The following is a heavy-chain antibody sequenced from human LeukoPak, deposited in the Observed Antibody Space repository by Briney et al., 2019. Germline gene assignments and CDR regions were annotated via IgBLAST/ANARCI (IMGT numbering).Heavy chain of an antibody. V-gene: IGHV1-69*02. CDR2: IIPILGIA. J-gene: IGHJ4*02. CDR3: ASRYSGYGRSPANKFDY. D-gene: IGHD5-12*01. Sequence: SVKVSCKASGGTFSSYTISWVRQAPGQGLEWMGRIIPILGIANYAQKFQGRVTITADKSTSTAYMELSSLRSEDTAVYYCASRYSGYGRSPANKFDYWGQGTLVTVSS. CDR1: GGTFSSYT.